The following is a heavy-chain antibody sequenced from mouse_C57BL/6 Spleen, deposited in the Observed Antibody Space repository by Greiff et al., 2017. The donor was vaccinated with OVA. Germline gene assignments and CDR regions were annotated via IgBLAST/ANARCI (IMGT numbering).Heavy chain of an antibody. D-gene: IGHD3-2*02. CDR3: ARQTAQATGDAMDY. CDR2: ISSGGSYT. CDR1: GFTFSSYG. Sequence: EVHLVESGGDLVKPGGSLKLSCAASGFTFSSYGMSWVRQTPDKRLEWVATISSGGSYTYYPGSVKGRFTISRDNAKNTLYLQMSSLKSEDTAMYYCARQTAQATGDAMDYWGQGTSVTVSS. V-gene: IGHV5-6*01. J-gene: IGHJ4*01.